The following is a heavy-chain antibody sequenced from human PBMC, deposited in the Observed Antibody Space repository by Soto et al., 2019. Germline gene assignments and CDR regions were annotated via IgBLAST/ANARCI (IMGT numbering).Heavy chain of an antibody. CDR1: GDSVSSNSAA. D-gene: IGHD6-6*01. V-gene: IGHV6-1*01. CDR2: TYYRSKWYN. CDR3: ASEGRGDSSSPPYFDY. Sequence: SQTLSLTCAISGDSVSSNSAAWNWIRQSPSRGLEWLGRTYYRSKWYNDYAVSVKSRITINPDTSKNQFSLQLNSVTPEDTAVYYCASEGRGDSSSPPYFDYWGQGTLVTVSS. J-gene: IGHJ4*02.